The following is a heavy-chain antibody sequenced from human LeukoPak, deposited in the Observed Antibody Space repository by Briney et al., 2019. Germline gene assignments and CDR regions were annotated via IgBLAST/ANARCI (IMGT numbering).Heavy chain of an antibody. J-gene: IGHJ4*02. CDR3: ANERTSTGFFDY. V-gene: IGHV3-23*01. CDR1: GFSFSTYA. D-gene: IGHD1-14*01. CDR2: ISGSGGST. Sequence: PGGSLRLSCAASGFSFSTYAMSWVRQAPGKGLEWVSAISGSGGSTYYADSVKGRFTISRDNSKNTLYLQMNSLRTEDTAVYYCANERTSTGFFDYWGQGTLVTVSS.